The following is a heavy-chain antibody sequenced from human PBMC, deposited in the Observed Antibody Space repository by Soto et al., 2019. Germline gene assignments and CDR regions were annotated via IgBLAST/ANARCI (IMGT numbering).Heavy chain of an antibody. CDR3: ARGPMGADTYYLDY. V-gene: IGHV1-8*01. D-gene: IGHD1-26*01. CDR2: MNPNSGNT. J-gene: IGHJ4*02. CDR1: GYTFTSYD. Sequence: QVQLVQSGAEVKKPGASVKVSCKASGYTFTSYDINWVRQATGQGLEWMGWMNPNSGNTGYAQKFQGRVTMTRNTXXSTAYMELSSLRSEDTAVYYGARGPMGADTYYLDYWGQGTLVTVSP.